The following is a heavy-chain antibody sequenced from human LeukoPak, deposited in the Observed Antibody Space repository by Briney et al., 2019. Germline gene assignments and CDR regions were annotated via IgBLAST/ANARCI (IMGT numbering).Heavy chain of an antibody. CDR3: AKDIQLST. V-gene: IGHV3-23*01. CDR1: GFTFSVAA. D-gene: IGHD5-24*01. Sequence: GGSLRLSCAASGFTFSVAAMTWVRQAPGKGLEWVSLIGASGESTYYADSVKGRFTISRDNSKDTLSLQMNSLRVEDTAMYFCAKDIQLSTWGLGTMVTVSS. J-gene: IGHJ3*01. CDR2: IGASGEST.